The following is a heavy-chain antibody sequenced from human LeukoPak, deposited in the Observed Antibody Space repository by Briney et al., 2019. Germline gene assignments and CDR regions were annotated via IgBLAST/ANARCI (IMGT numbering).Heavy chain of an antibody. CDR1: GFTFSSYA. CDR2: ISGSGGST. V-gene: IGHV3-23*01. CDR3: AKDLYYYDSGAFDY. J-gene: IGHJ4*02. Sequence: GGSLRLSCAASGFTFSSYAMSWVRQAPGKGLEWVSAISGSGGSTCYADSVKGRFTISRDNSKNTLYLQMNSLRAEDTDVYYCAKDLYYYDSGAFDYWGQGTLVTVSS. D-gene: IGHD3-22*01.